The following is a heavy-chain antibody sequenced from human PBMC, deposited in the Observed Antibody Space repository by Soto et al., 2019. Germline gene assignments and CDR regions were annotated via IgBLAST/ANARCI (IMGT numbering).Heavy chain of an antibody. CDR3: ARDVYCRGGSCYSRIGMDV. J-gene: IGHJ6*02. D-gene: IGHD2-15*01. Sequence: SVKVSCKASGGTFSSYAISWVRQAPGQGLEWMGGIIPIFGTANYAQKFQGRVTITADESTSTAYMELSSLRSEDTAVYYCARDVYCRGGSCYSRIGMDVWGQGTTVTVSS. CDR2: IIPIFGTA. CDR1: GGTFSSYA. V-gene: IGHV1-69*13.